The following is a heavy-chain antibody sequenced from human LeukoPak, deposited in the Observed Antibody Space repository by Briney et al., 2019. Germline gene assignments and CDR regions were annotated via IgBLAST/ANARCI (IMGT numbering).Heavy chain of an antibody. Sequence: PGGSLRLSCAASEFIVSINYMTWVRQAPGKGLEWVSLIYSGGSTYYADSVKGRFTISRDNSKKTLYLQMNSLRAEDTAVYYCAKDEDTWGYTISGYWGQGTLVTVSS. CDR3: AKDEDTWGYTISGY. J-gene: IGHJ4*02. V-gene: IGHV3-53*05. D-gene: IGHD3-16*01. CDR2: IYSGGST. CDR1: EFIVSINY.